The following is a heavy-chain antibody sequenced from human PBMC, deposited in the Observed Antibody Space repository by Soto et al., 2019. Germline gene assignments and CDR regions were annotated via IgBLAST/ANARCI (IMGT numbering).Heavy chain of an antibody. V-gene: IGHV4-39*01. J-gene: IGHJ5*02. CDR1: GGSINSSDHF. CDR2: VYYTETT. CDR3: ARQRGRSTNMFITSFDH. Sequence: SETLSLTCSLSGGSINSSDHFWGWIRQTPGKGLEWIGSVYYTETTYYNPSLKSPVTISVETSRNTFSLKVNSVTAADTGIYYCARQRGRSTNMFITSFDHWGQGTLVTVSS. D-gene: IGHD3-10*02.